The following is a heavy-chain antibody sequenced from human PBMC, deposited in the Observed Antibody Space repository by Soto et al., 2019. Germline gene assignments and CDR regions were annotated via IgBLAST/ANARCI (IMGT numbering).Heavy chain of an antibody. CDR1: GGSTNYYY. J-gene: IGHJ4*02. CDR3: GKGWGPGGIVVDY. Sequence: SETLSLTCTVSGGSTNYYYWSWFRQAPGKGLEWLGYIYYTGSTNYNPSLQSRLTMSLDTSKSQCSVNLTSVTAEDTAVYYCGKGWGPGGIVVDYWGQGKLVTVSS. D-gene: IGHD3-22*01. CDR2: IYYTGST. V-gene: IGHV4-59*01.